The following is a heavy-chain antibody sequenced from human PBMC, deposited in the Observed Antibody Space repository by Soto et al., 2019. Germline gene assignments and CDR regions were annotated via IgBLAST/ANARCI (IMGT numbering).Heavy chain of an antibody. D-gene: IGHD6-13*01. V-gene: IGHV3-30*18. CDR2: ISYDGSNK. J-gene: IGHJ6*02. Sequence: GGSLRLSCAASGFTFSSYGMHWIRQAPGKGLEWVAVISYDGSNKYYADSVKGRFTISRDNSKNTLYLQMNSLRAEDTAVYYCAKDSAAGTLVDYYYYGMDVWGQGTTVTVSS. CDR3: AKDSAAGTLVDYYYYGMDV. CDR1: GFTFSSYG.